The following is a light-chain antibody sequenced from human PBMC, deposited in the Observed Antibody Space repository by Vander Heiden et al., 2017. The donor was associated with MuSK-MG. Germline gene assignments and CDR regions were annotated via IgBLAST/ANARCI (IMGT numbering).Light chain of an antibody. CDR1: QDINSY. CDR3: QQDDSYSLT. J-gene: IGKJ4*01. CDR2: AAS. V-gene: IGKV1-8*01. Sequence: AIRMTQSPSSFSASTGDRVTITCRASQDINSYLAWYQQKPGKAPKLLIYAASTLQSGVPSRFSGSGSGTDFTLTISRLQSEDSGTYYCQQDDSYSLTFGGRTKVEIK.